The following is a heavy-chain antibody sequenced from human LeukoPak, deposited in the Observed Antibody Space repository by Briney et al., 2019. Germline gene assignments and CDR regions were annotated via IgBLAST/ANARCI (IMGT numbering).Heavy chain of an antibody. CDR3: ARQDCSSTSCDFWSGYYVYNWFDP. CDR2: IYPGDSDT. V-gene: IGHV5-51*01. CDR1: GYRFTSYW. D-gene: IGHD3-3*01. Sequence: GESLKISCKGSGYRFTSYWIGWVRQMPGKGLEWMGIIYPGDSDTRYSPSFQGQVTISADKSMSTPYLQWSSLKASDTAMYYCARQDCSSTSCDFWSGYYVYNWFDPWGQGTLVTVSS. J-gene: IGHJ5*02.